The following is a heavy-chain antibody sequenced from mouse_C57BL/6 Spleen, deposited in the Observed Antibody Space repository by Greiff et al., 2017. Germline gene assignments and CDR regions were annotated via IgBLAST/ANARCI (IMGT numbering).Heavy chain of an antibody. Sequence: VQLQQSGAELVRPGASVKLSCTASGFNIKDDYMHWVKQRPEQGLEWIGWIDPENGDTEYASKFQGKATITADTSSNTAYLQLSSLTSEDTAVYYCTTRYGSSSWFAYWGQGTLVTVSA. CDR2: IDPENGDT. D-gene: IGHD1-1*01. J-gene: IGHJ3*01. V-gene: IGHV14-4*01. CDR1: GFNIKDDY. CDR3: TTRYGSSSWFAY.